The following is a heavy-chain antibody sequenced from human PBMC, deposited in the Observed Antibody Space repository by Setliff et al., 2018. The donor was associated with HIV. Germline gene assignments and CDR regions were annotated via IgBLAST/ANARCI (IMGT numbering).Heavy chain of an antibody. J-gene: IGHJ6*03. CDR2: INPSSGRT. Sequence: ASVKVSCKASGYTFTDNYIHWVRQAPGQGLEWVAWINPSSGRTDYAQRFQGRVTLTSDSSISTAYMELSRLRSDDTATYYCARGAWYTSGWYSSRYMDVWGKGTTVTVSS. CDR3: ARGAWYTSGWYSSRYMDV. D-gene: IGHD6-19*01. CDR1: GYTFTDNY. V-gene: IGHV1-2*02.